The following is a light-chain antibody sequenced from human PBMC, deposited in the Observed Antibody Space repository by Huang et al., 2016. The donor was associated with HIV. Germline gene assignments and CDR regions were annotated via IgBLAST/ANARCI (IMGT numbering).Light chain of an antibody. CDR2: LVS. V-gene: IGKV2-28*01. J-gene: IGKJ4*01. Sequence: DIVMTQSPLSLPVTPGEPASISCRSSQSLLHSNGYNWLDWYLQKPGPSPQLLIYLVSNRASGVPDRFSGSGSGTDFTLKISRVEAEDVGVYYCMQALQTPVTFGGGTKVEIK. CDR1: QSLLHSNGYNW. CDR3: MQALQTPVT.